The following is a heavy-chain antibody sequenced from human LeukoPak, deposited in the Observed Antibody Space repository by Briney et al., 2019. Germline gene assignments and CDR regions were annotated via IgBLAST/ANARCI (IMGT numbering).Heavy chain of an antibody. CDR1: GFTFSSYG. Sequence: PGGSLRLSCAASGFTFSSYGMHWVRQAPGKGLEWVAVISYDGSNKYYADSVKGRFTISRDNSKNTLYLQMNSLRAEDTAVYYCAKEEWLLLPFDYWGQGTLVTVSS. J-gene: IGHJ4*02. CDR3: AKEEWLLLPFDY. V-gene: IGHV3-30*18. CDR2: ISYDGSNK. D-gene: IGHD3-22*01.